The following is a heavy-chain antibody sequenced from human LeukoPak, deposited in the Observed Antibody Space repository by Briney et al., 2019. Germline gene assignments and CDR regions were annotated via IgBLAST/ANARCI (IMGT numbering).Heavy chain of an antibody. CDR1: GGSISSYY. CDR3: AGGDSPLPSHY. J-gene: IGHJ4*02. Sequence: SETLSLTCTVSGGSISSYYWSWIRQPPGKGLEWIGYIYYSGSTNYNPSLKSRVTISVDTSKNQFSLKLSSVTAADTAVYYCAGGDSPLPSHYWGQGALVTVSS. CDR2: IYYSGST. V-gene: IGHV4-59*01.